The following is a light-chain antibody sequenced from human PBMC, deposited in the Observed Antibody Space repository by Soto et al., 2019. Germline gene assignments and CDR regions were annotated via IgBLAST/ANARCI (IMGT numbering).Light chain of an antibody. CDR1: QSISSW. V-gene: IGKV1-5*01. CDR2: DAS. Sequence: IQMTQSPSTLSASVWERVTITWRSSQSISSWLAWYQQKPGKAPKLLIFDASSLESGTPSRFSGRRSGTQFTLTINGLQPDDFATYYCQQYDNYKPLTFGGGTKVDIK. J-gene: IGKJ4*01. CDR3: QQYDNYKPLT.